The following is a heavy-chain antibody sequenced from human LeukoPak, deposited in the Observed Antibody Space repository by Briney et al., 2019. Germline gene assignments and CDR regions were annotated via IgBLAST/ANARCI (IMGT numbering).Heavy chain of an antibody. V-gene: IGHV4-30-4*08. CDR2: IYHSGST. J-gene: IGHJ4*02. CDR1: GGSISSGDYY. Sequence: SQTLSLTCTVSGGSISSGDYYWSWIRQPPGKGLEWIGYIYHSGSTYYNPSLKSRVTISVDRSKNQFSLKLSSVTAADTAVYYCARVVGYCSSTSCYPLGGLDYWGQGTLVTVSS. CDR3: ARVVGYCSSTSCYPLGGLDY. D-gene: IGHD2-2*01.